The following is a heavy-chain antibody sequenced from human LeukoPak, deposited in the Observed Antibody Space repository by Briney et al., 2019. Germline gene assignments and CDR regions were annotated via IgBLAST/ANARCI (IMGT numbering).Heavy chain of an antibody. CDR2: IDSGGST. Sequence: GGSLRLSCAASEFTVRSYHMSWVRQAPGKGLEWVSVIDSGGSTYYAESVKGRFTISRDNSKNTLYLQMNSLRAEDTALYYCAKDSLFYYGSGSYFNPWGQGTLVTVSS. CDR3: AKDSLFYYGSGSYFNP. CDR1: EFTVRSYH. D-gene: IGHD3-10*01. J-gene: IGHJ5*02. V-gene: IGHV3-53*05.